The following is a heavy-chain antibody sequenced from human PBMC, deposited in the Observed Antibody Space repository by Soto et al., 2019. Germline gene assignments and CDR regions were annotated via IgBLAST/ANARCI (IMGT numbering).Heavy chain of an antibody. V-gene: IGHV1-69*01. J-gene: IGHJ4*02. D-gene: IGHD6-13*01. CDR3: VSSYGISWYGDY. Sequence: QVQLVQSGAEVKKPGTSVKVSCQAFGDTFNNYAVTWVRQAPGQGLEWMGGVIPTAGKPNYAQNFQGRITITADESTSTVYMELSSLRSDDTAVYYCVSSYGISWYGDYWGQGTLVTVAS. CDR1: GDTFNNYA. CDR2: VIPTAGKP.